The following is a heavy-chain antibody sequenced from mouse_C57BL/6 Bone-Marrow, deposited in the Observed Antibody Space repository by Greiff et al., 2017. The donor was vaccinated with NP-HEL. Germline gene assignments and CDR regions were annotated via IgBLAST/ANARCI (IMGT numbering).Heavy chain of an antibody. Sequence: EVKLEESGGGLVQPGGSMKLSCVASGFTFSNYWMNWVRQSPEKGLEWVAQIRPKSDNYATHYAESGKGRFTISSDDSKSNVYLQMNDLLAEGTGIYYYTPIYYDYDGGHYYAMDYWGQGTSVTVSS. J-gene: IGHJ4*01. V-gene: IGHV6-3*01. CDR1: GFTFSNYW. D-gene: IGHD2-4*01. CDR3: TPIYYDYDGGHYYAMDY. CDR2: IRPKSDNYAT.